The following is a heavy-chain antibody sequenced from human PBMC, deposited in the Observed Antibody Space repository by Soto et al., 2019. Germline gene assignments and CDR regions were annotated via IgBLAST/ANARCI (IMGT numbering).Heavy chain of an antibody. D-gene: IGHD4-17*01. CDR2: ISASENNK. Sequence: EVQLLESGGGLVQPGGSLRLSCVASGFTFSDYGMTWVRQAPGKGLEWVSVISASENNKKYADSVKGRVTISRDNSENTLYLQVDSLRVEDTAVYYCARDRRRDYVYDSFDIWGQGTLVTVSS. CDR1: GFTFSDYG. J-gene: IGHJ3*02. CDR3: ARDRRRDYVYDSFDI. V-gene: IGHV3-23*01.